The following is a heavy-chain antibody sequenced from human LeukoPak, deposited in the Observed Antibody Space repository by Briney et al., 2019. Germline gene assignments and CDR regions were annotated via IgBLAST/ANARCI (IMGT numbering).Heavy chain of an antibody. J-gene: IGHJ4*02. D-gene: IGHD4-11*01. Sequence: SETLSLTCTVSGGSISSYYWSWIRQPPGKGLEWIGYIYYSGSTNYNPSLKSRVTISVDTSKNQFSLKLSYVTAADTAVYYCASALTTVTTGYFDYWGQGTLVTVSS. CDR1: GGSISSYY. V-gene: IGHV4-59*01. CDR2: IYYSGST. CDR3: ASALTTVTTGYFDY.